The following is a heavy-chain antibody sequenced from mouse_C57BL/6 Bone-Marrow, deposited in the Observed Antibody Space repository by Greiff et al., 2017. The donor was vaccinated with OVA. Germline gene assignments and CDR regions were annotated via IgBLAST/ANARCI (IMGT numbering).Heavy chain of an antibody. J-gene: IGHJ3*01. CDR1: GYTFTGYN. V-gene: IGHV1-62-2*01. D-gene: IGHD2-1*01. Sequence: VQLQQSGAELVKPGASVKLSCKASGYTFTGYNIHWVKQRSGQGLEWIGWFYPGSGGSKYNEKFKGKGTLTADKSSSTVYMELRRLTSEDSSVYLCASHEEGNPFAYWGQGTLVTVSA. CDR2: FYPGSGGS. CDR3: ASHEEGNPFAY.